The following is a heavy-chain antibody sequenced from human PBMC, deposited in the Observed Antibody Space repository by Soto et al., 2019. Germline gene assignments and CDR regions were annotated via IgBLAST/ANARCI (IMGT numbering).Heavy chain of an antibody. CDR2: ISAYNCNT. D-gene: IGHD2-15*01. J-gene: IGHJ4*02. V-gene: IGHV1-18*01. CDR3: ARGIDPRVVAATFDY. Sequence: GASVKVSCKASGYTFTSYGISWVRQAPGQGLEWMGWISAYNCNTNYAQKLQGRVTMTTDTSTSTAYMELRSLRSDDTAVYYCARGIDPRVVAATFDYWGQGTLVTVSS. CDR1: GYTFTSYG.